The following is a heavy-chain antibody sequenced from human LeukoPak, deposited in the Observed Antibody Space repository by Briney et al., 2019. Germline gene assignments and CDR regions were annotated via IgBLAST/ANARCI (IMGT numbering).Heavy chain of an antibody. D-gene: IGHD1-26*01. J-gene: IGHJ4*02. CDR3: ARDRYSGSFLGIFDY. CDR2: ISYDGSNK. CDR1: GFTFSSYS. Sequence: GGSLRLSWAASGFTFSSYSMHWVRQAPGKGLEWVAVISYDGSNKYYADSVKGRFTISRDNSKNTLYLQMNSLRAEDTAVYYCARDRYSGSFLGIFDYWGQGTLVTVSS. V-gene: IGHV3-30*04.